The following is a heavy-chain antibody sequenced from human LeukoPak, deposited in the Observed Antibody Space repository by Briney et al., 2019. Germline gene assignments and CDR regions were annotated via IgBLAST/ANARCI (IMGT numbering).Heavy chain of an antibody. CDR1: EFSVGSNY. V-gene: IGHV3-66*01. CDR3: ARGRGYSYGFGL. Sequence: GGSLRLSCAASEFSVGSNYMTWVRQAPGKGLEWVSLIYSGGSTYYADSVKGRFTISRDNSKNTLYLQMNSLRAEDTAVYYCARGRGYSYGFGLWGQGTLVTVSS. D-gene: IGHD5-18*01. CDR2: IYSGGST. J-gene: IGHJ4*02.